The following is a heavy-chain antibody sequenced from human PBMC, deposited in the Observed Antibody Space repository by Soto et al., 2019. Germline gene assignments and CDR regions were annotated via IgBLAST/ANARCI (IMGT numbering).Heavy chain of an antibody. V-gene: IGHV3-64*04. CDR1: GFTFSNYA. D-gene: IGHD6-19*01. CDR3: AREPGVSSGWYVDY. J-gene: IGHJ4*02. CDR2: ITNNGGST. Sequence: PGGSLRLSCSASGFTFSNYAIHWVRQAPGKGLEYVAAITNNGGSTYYADSVKGRFTISRDNAKTSLYLQMNSLRAEDTAVYYCAREPGVSSGWYVDYWGQGTLVTVSS.